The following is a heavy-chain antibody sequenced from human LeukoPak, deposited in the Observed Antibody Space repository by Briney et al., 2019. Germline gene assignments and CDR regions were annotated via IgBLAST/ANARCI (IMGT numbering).Heavy chain of an antibody. D-gene: IGHD3-22*01. Sequence: GRSLRLSCAASGFTFSSYAMHWVRQAPGKGLEWVAIISYDGSDKYYADSVKGRLTISRDNSKNTLDLQMNSLRTEDTAMYYCARGDDSSGYFYSYFDHWGQGTLVTVSP. J-gene: IGHJ4*02. V-gene: IGHV3-30-3*01. CDR1: GFTFSSYA. CDR2: ISYDGSDK. CDR3: ARGDDSSGYFYSYFDH.